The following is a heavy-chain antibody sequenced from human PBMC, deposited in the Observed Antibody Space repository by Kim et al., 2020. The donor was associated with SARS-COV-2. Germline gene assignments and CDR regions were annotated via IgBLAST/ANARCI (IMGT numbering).Heavy chain of an antibody. CDR3: ARNTLGYGDRGDYFDY. J-gene: IGHJ4*02. V-gene: IGHV4-30-2*05. D-gene: IGHD4-17*01. Sequence: SLTSRVTISVATSTNQFSLKLSSVTAADTAVYYCARNTLGYGDRGDYFDYWGQGTLVTVSS.